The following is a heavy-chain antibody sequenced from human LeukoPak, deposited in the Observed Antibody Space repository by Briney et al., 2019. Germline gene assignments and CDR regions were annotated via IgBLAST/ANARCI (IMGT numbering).Heavy chain of an antibody. CDR2: IYPDDSDT. D-gene: IGHD2-21*02. CDR3: ARRVRGDYQSYFDH. Sequence: GESLKISCKGSGYSFPTYWIGWVRQMPGKGLEWMGIIYPDDSDTRYNPSFVGQVTISADKSNNTAYLQWSSLKASDTAMYYCARRVRGDYQSYFDHWGQGTLVTVSS. V-gene: IGHV5-51*01. CDR1: GYSFPTYW. J-gene: IGHJ4*02.